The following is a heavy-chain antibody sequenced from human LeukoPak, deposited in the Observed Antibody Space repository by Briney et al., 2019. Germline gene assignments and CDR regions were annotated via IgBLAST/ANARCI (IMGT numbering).Heavy chain of an antibody. CDR3: ASSIVGAGPVYYYDYGMDV. J-gene: IGHJ6*02. CDR2: IFYVGGT. Sequence: PSETLSVSSAEPGGSISSYYWSSIRQPPGGGLWWVGYIFYVGGTTYNPSLNSRVTISVDTSKNQFSLKLSSVTAADTAVYYCASSIVGAGPVYYYDYGMDVWGQGTTVTVSS. CDR1: GGSISSYY. V-gene: IGHV4-59*01. D-gene: IGHD1-26*01.